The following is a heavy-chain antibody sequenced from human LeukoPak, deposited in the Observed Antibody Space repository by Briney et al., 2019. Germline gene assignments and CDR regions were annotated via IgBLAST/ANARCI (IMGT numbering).Heavy chain of an antibody. J-gene: IGHJ5*02. CDR3: AREGSRLGELSYNWFDP. CDR1: GFTFSSYS. D-gene: IGHD3-16*02. Sequence: RPGGSLRLSCAASGFTFSSYSMNWVRQAPGKGLEWVSSISSSSSYIYYADSVKGRFTISRDNAKNSLYPQMNSLRAEDTAVYYCAREGSRLGELSYNWFDPWGQGTLVTVSS. CDR2: ISSSSSYI. V-gene: IGHV3-21*01.